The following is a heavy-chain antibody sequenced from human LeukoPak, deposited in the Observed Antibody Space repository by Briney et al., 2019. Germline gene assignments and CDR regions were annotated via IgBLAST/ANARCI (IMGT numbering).Heavy chain of an antibody. CDR1: GYTFTGYY. D-gene: IGHD3-10*01. Sequence: GASVKVSCKASGYTFTGYYMHWVRQAPGQGLEWMGWINPNSGGTNYAQKFQGRVTMTGDTSISTAYMELSRLRSGDTAVYYCAKNIWFGESADGFNIWGQGTMVTVSS. CDR2: INPNSGGT. CDR3: AKNIWFGESADGFNI. V-gene: IGHV1-2*02. J-gene: IGHJ3*02.